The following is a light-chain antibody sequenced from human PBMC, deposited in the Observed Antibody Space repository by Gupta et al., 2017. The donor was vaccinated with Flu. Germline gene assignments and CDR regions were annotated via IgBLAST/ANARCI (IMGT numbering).Light chain of an antibody. Sequence: VGDRVTITCQASQDISDYLSWYQQKPGKAPKLLIYDASNLEAGVPARFSGSGSGTDFTFTISSLQPEDFATYYCQHYESAPSFGRGTKVE. J-gene: IGKJ4*01. CDR2: DAS. CDR1: QDISDY. V-gene: IGKV1-33*01. CDR3: QHYESAPS.